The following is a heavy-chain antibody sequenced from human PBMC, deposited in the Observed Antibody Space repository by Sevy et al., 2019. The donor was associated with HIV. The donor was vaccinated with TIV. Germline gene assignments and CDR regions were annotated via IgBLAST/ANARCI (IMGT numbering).Heavy chain of an antibody. J-gene: IGHJ5*02. CDR3: ARDEERPTYCGGDCYSCWFDP. D-gene: IGHD2-21*02. Sequence: GGSLRLSCAASGFTFSSYWMHWVRQAPGKGLVWVSRINSDGSSTSYADSVKGRFTISRDNAKNTLYLQMNSLRAEDTAVYYCARDEERPTYCGGDCYSCWFDPWGQGTLVTVSS. CDR2: INSDGSST. CDR1: GFTFSSYW. V-gene: IGHV3-74*01.